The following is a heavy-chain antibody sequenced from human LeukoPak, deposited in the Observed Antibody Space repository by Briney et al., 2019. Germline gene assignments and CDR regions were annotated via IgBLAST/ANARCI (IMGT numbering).Heavy chain of an antibody. CDR1: GFTFPKYW. Sequence: PGGSLTLFCVASGFTFPKYWMSWLRQAPGKGLERVANIRQDGSEKFYVVSVKGRFSISRDNGKSTLYLKMNSLRGEDTAVFLCARGGGSWELIRWGEGTLVSV. V-gene: IGHV3-7*01. J-gene: IGHJ4*02. D-gene: IGHD1-26*01. CDR3: ARGGGSWELIR. CDR2: IRQDGSEK.